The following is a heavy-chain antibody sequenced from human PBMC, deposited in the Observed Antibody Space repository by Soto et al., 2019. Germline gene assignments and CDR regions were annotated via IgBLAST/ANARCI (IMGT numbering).Heavy chain of an antibody. V-gene: IGHV1-2*02. CDR3: ASHNCSSTSCYKALDP. Sequence: ASVKVSCKASGYTFAGYYMHWVRQAPGQGLEWMGWINPNSGGTNYAQKFQGRVTMTRDTSISTAYMDLSRLRSDDTAVYYCASHNCSSTSCYKALDPWGQGTLVTVSS. D-gene: IGHD2-2*02. J-gene: IGHJ5*02. CDR1: GYTFAGYY. CDR2: INPNSGGT.